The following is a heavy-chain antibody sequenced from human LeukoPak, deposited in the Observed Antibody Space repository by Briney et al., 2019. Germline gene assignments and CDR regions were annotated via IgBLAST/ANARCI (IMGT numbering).Heavy chain of an antibody. CDR2: ITPNGDST. CDR1: GFTFSSYV. D-gene: IGHD6-19*01. Sequence: GRSLRLSCAASGFTFSSYVMYWVRQAPGKGLEYVSTITPNGDSTYYADSVKARFTISRDNSKNTLYLQMSSLRPEDTAVYYCVNLGQWLVPDYYYGVDVWGQGTTVTVSS. CDR3: VNLGQWLVPDYYYGVDV. V-gene: IGHV3-64D*06. J-gene: IGHJ6*02.